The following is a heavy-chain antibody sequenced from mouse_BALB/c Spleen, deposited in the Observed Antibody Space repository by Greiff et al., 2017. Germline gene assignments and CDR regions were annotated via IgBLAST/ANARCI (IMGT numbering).Heavy chain of an antibody. D-gene: IGHD1-1*01. Sequence: QVQLQQSAAELARPGASVKMSCKASGYTFTSYTMHWVKQRPGQGLEWIGYINPSSGYTEYNQKFKDKTTLTADKSSSTAYMQLSSLTSEDSAVYYCARSTSSYYGSSSAWFAYWGQGTLVTVSA. CDR2: INPSSGYT. CDR3: ARSTSSYYGSSSAWFAY. J-gene: IGHJ3*01. CDR1: GYTFTSYT. V-gene: IGHV1-4*02.